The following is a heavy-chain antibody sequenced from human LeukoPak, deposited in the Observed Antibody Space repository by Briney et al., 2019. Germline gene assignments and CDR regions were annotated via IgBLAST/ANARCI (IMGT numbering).Heavy chain of an antibody. CDR1: GDSVSSNSAA. CDR3: AREKWIQLWPRYFDY. CDR2: TYYRSKWYN. V-gene: IGHV6-1*01. Sequence: KRSQTLSLTCAISGDSVSSNSAAWNWIRQSPSRGLEWLGRTYYRSKWYNDCAVSVKSRITINPDTSKNQFSLQLNTVTPEDTAVYYCAREKWIQLWPRYFDYWGQGTLVTVSS. J-gene: IGHJ4*02. D-gene: IGHD5-18*01.